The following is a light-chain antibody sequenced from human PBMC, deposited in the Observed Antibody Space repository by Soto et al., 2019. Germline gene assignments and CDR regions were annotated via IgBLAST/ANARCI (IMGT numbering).Light chain of an antibody. J-gene: IGKJ4*01. CDR3: QQYNNWPPLT. Sequence: EIVMTQSPATLSVSPGERATLSCRASQSVSSNLAWYQQTPGQAPRLLIYGASTSATGIPARFSGSGSGTEFTLTISSLQSEDFAVYDGQQYNNWPPLTFGGGTKVEIK. CDR1: QSVSSN. CDR2: GAS. V-gene: IGKV3-15*01.